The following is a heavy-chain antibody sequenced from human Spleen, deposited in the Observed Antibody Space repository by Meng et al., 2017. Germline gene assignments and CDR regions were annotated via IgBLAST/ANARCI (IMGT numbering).Heavy chain of an antibody. J-gene: IGHJ4*02. Sequence: QVSLVQSGAEGKKPGASLKVSCKASGYTFTSYGISWVRQAPGQGLEWMGHINPDTGDTLYAQKFQGRVSMTGDTSISTAYVELSGLRSDDTAVYYCARDENISLGKLFGDYWGQGTLVTVSS. CDR2: INPDTGDT. CDR3: ARDENISLGKLFGDY. D-gene: IGHD2-21*01. CDR1: GYTFTSYG. V-gene: IGHV1-18*01.